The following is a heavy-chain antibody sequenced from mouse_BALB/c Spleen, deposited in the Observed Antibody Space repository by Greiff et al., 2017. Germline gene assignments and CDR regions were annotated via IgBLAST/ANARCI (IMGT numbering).Heavy chain of an antibody. CDR1: GYTFTSYN. V-gene: IGHV1S81*02. CDR2: INPSNGGT. D-gene: IGHD1-1*01. CDR3: TRSHYYGSLYYFDY. J-gene: IGHJ2*01. Sequence: QVQLQQSGAELVKPGASVKLSGKASGYTFTSYNMYWVKQRPGQGLEWIGEINPSNGGTNFNEKFKSKATLTVDKSSSTAYMQLSSLTSEDSAVYYCTRSHYYGSLYYFDYWGQGTTLTVSS.